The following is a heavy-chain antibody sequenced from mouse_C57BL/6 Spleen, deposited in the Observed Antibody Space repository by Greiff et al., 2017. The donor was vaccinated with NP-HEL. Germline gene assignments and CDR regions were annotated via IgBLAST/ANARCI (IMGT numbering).Heavy chain of an antibody. CDR2: IHPNSGST. CDR1: GYTFTSYW. Sequence: QVQLKQPGAELVKPGDSVKLSCKASGYTFTSYWMHWVKQRPGQGLEWIGMIHPNSGSTNYNEKFKSKATLTVDKSSSTAYMQLSSLTSEDSAVYYCARNDHDWFAYWGQGTLVTVSA. J-gene: IGHJ3*01. CDR3: ARNDHDWFAY. V-gene: IGHV1-64*01.